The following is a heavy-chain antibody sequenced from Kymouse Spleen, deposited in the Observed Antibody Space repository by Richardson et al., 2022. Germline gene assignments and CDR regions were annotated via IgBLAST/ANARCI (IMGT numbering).Heavy chain of an antibody. J-gene: IGHJ6*02. Sequence: EVQLVESGGGVVRPGGSLRLSCAASGFTFDDYGMSWVRQAPGKGLEWVSGINWNGGSTGYADSVKGRFTISRDNAKNSLYLQMNSLRAEDTALYYCARERDYYGSGSSYYYGMDVWGQGTTVTVSS. CDR3: ARERDYYGSGSSYYYGMDV. D-gene: IGHD3-10*01. CDR1: GFTFDDYG. CDR2: INWNGGST. V-gene: IGHV3-20*d01.